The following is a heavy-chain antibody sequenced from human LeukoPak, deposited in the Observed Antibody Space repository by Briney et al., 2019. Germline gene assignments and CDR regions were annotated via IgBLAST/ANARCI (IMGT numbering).Heavy chain of an antibody. CDR3: ARAPTNDILTGYYTPYFDY. D-gene: IGHD3-9*01. V-gene: IGHV1-8*02. Sequence: GASVKVSCKASGYTFTSYDINWVRQATGQGLEWMGWMNPNSGNTGYAQKLQGRVTMTTDTSTSTAYMELRSLRSDDTAVYYCARAPTNDILTGYYTPYFDYWGQGTLVTVSS. J-gene: IGHJ4*02. CDR2: MNPNSGNT. CDR1: GYTFTSYD.